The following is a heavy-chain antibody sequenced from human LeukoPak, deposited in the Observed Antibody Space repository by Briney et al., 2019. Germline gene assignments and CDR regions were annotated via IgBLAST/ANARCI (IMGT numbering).Heavy chain of an antibody. D-gene: IGHD6-13*01. J-gene: IGHJ5*02. V-gene: IGHV4-34*01. CDR1: GGSFSGYY. CDR3: ASEAATASP. Sequence: SETLSLTCAVYGGSFSGYYWSWIRQPPGKGPEWIGEINHSGSTNYNPSLKSRVTISVDTSKNQFSLKLSSVTAADTAVYYCASEAATASPWGQGTLVTVSS. CDR2: INHSGST.